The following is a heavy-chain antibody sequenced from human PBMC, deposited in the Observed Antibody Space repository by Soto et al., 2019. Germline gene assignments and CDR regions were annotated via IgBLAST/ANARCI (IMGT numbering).Heavy chain of an antibody. D-gene: IGHD5-12*01. CDR3: ARLGGYGYTPYYFNY. CDR1: GGSISSSSYY. V-gene: IGHV4-39*01. CDR2: IYYSGST. J-gene: IGHJ4*02. Sequence: SETLSLTCTVSGGSISSSSYYWGWIRQPPGKGLEWIGSIYYSGSTYYNPSLKSRVTISVDTSKNQFSLKLSSVTAADTAVYYCARLGGYGYTPYYFNYWGQGTLVTVPS.